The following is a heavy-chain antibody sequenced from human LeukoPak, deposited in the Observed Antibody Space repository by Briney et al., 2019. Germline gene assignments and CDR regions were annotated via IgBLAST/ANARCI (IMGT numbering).Heavy chain of an antibody. CDR2: ISSSSSYI. D-gene: IGHD3-22*01. V-gene: IGHV3-21*01. CDR1: GFTFSSYS. J-gene: IGHJ3*02. Sequence: GGSLRLSCAASGFTFSSYSMNWVRQAPGKGLEWVSSISSSSSYIYYADSVKGRFTISRDNAKNSLYLQMNSLRAEDTAVYYCARDQRSSDYYDSSGYTKIDAFDIWGQGTMVTVSS. CDR3: ARDQRSSDYYDSSGYTKIDAFDI.